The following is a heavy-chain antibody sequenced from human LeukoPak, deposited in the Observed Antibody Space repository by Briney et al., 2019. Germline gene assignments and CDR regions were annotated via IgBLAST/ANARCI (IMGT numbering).Heavy chain of an antibody. J-gene: IGHJ4*02. CDR3: ARADQIAAASTSFFDY. V-gene: IGHV4-4*02. CDR1: GGSISSSNW. Sequence: SETLSLTCAVSGGSISSSNWWSWVRQPPGKGLEWIGEIYHSGSTNYNPSLKSRVTISVDKSKNQFSLKLSSVTAADTAVYYCARADQIAAASTSFFDYWGQGTLVTVSS. D-gene: IGHD6-13*01. CDR2: IYHSGST.